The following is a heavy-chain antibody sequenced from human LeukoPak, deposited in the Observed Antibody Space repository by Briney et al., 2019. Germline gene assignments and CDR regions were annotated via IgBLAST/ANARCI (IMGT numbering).Heavy chain of an antibody. J-gene: IGHJ5*02. CDR2: IKKDGSEK. V-gene: IGHV3-7*03. CDR3: ARVHSSRSNWFDP. D-gene: IGHD6-13*01. Sequence: GGSLRLSCAASGFTFSSYWMSWVRQAPGKGLEWVANIKKDGSEKYYVDSVKGRFTISRDNAKTSLYLQMNSLRAEDTAVYYCARVHSSRSNWFDPWGQGTLVTVSS. CDR1: GFTFSSYW.